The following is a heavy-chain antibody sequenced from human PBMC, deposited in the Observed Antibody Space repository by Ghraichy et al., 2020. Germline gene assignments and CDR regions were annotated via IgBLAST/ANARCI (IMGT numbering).Heavy chain of an antibody. CDR1: DFTFSTYS. D-gene: IGHD1-1*01. CDR2: IHSSSSYI. Sequence: GGSLRLSCATSDFTFSTYSMNWVRQAPGKGLEWVSSIHSSSSYIYYADSVEGRFTSSRDNAKNSLYLQMNSLRAEDTAVYYCARARTGTTYSHAFDIWGQGTMVTVSS. J-gene: IGHJ3*02. V-gene: IGHV3-21*01. CDR3: ARARTGTTYSHAFDI.